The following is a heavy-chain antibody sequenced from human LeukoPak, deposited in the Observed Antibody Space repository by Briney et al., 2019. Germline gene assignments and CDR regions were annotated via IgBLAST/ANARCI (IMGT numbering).Heavy chain of an antibody. CDR2: ISSSGTTA. J-gene: IGHJ4*02. D-gene: IGHD1-26*01. Sequence: GGSLRLSCAASGFTFSSYEMNWVRQAPGQGLEWVAYISSSGTTAYYADSVKGRFTISRDNAKNSLFLEMNSLRAEDTAEYYCARVSGIYYNLDFWGQGTLVTVSS. CDR1: GFTFSSYE. CDR3: ARVSGIYYNLDF. V-gene: IGHV3-48*03.